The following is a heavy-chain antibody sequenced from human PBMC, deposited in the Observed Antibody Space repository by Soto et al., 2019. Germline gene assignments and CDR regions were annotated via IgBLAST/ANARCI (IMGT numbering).Heavy chain of an antibody. J-gene: IGHJ6*02. CDR1: GFTFSSYA. CDR3: AKALTAGITGTTAGMDV. V-gene: IGHV3-23*01. D-gene: IGHD1-7*01. CDR2: ISGSGGST. Sequence: GGSLRLSCAASGFTFSSYAMSWVRQAPGKGLEWVSAISGSGGSTYYADSVKGRFTISRDNSKNTLYLEMNSLRAEDTAVYYCAKALTAGITGTTAGMDVWGQGTTVTVSS.